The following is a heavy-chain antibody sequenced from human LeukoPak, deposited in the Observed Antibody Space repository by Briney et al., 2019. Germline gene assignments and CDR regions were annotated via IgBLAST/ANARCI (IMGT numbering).Heavy chain of an antibody. V-gene: IGHV4-38-2*01. Sequence: TASETLSLTCAVSGYSISSGYYWGWIRQPPGKGLEWIGTVYHSGSTYYNPSLRSRVTISVDTSKNQFSLRLSSVTAADTAMYYCARAVGGIGGIFDYWGQGTLVTVSS. CDR1: GYSISSGYY. CDR3: ARAVGGIGGIFDY. CDR2: VYHSGST. D-gene: IGHD6-13*01. J-gene: IGHJ4*02.